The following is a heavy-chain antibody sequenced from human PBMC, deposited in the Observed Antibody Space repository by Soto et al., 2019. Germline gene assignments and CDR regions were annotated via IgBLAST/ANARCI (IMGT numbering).Heavy chain of an antibody. CDR2: IWHDGKEK. CDR3: VRDPWQDEAMDY. V-gene: IGHV3-33*01. D-gene: IGHD2-2*03. CDR1: GFTFSNFG. J-gene: IGHJ4*02. Sequence: QVQVVESGGGVVQPGRSLKLSCAASGFTFSNFGMHWVRQAPGKGLEWVAVIWHDGKEKYYADSAKGRSTISRDNSKKPLYWQTSRLRAKDRAMYCGVRDPWQDEAMDYWGQGTWVTVSS.